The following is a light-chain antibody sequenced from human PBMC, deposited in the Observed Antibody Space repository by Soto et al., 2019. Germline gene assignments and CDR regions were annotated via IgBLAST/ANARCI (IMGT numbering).Light chain of an antibody. J-gene: IGKJ1*01. V-gene: IGKV3-15*01. Sequence: EIVMTQSPATLSVSPGGRATLSCRASQSVSSILAWYQQKPGQAPRLLIYGASTRATGIPARFSGSGSGTEFTLTISSLQSEDFAVYYCQQYNNWPWTFGQGTKV. CDR2: GAS. CDR1: QSVSSI. CDR3: QQYNNWPWT.